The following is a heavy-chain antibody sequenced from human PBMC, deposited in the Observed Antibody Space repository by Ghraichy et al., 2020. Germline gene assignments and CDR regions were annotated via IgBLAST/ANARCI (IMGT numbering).Heavy chain of an antibody. Sequence: SGPTLVKPAQTLTLTCTFSGFSLSTTGVGVGWIRQPQGKALEWLAIIYWDNDKRYSPSLRERLTIAKDTSNSLVVLTVSNMDPVDTATYFCAHNRITYGGSIAPLDAFDMWGQGTMVTVSS. CDR3: AHNRITYGGSIAPLDAFDM. D-gene: IGHD3-16*02. J-gene: IGHJ3*02. V-gene: IGHV2-5*02. CDR2: IYWDNDK. CDR1: GFSLSTTGVG.